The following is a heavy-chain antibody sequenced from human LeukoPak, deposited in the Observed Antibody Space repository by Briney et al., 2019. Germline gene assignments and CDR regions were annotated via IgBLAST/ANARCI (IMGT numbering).Heavy chain of an antibody. CDR3: ARDQYYYGSGNFPF. V-gene: IGHV1-2*02. J-gene: IGHJ4*02. CDR2: INPNSGDT. Sequence: GASAKVSCKASGYTFTGYYIHWVQQAPGQGLEWLGWINPNSGDTGYAQKFQGRVTMTRDTFISTAYMELSRLRSDDTAVYYCARDQYYYGSGNFPFWGQGTRVTVSS. CDR1: GYTFTGYY. D-gene: IGHD3-10*01.